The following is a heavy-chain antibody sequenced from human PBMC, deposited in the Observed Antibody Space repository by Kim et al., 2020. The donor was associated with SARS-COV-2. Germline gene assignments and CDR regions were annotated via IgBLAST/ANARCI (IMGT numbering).Heavy chain of an antibody. CDR3: PTRGGYYYYGLTF. D-gene: IGHD3-10*01. CDR2: IKSKTDGGTT. Sequence: GGSLRLSCAASGFTFSNAWMSWVRQAPGKGLEWVGRIKSKTDGGTTDYAAPVKGRFTISRDDSKTTRYLQMNSLKTEATPVNTFPTRGGYYYYGLTFWA. V-gene: IGHV3-15*01. CDR1: GFTFSNAW. J-gene: IGHJ6*02.